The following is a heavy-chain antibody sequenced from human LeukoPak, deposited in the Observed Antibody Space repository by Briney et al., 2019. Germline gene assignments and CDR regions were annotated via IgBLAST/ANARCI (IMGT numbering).Heavy chain of an antibody. J-gene: IGHJ5*02. D-gene: IGHD2-15*01. CDR3: ARERGYCSGGSCPGEWFDP. Sequence: PSETLSLTCTVSGGSISSGSYSWSWIRQPAGKGLEWIGRIYTSGSTNYNPSLKSRVTISVDTSKNQFSLKLSSVTAADTAVYYCARERGYCSGGSCPGEWFDPWGQGTLVTVSS. V-gene: IGHV4-61*02. CDR2: IYTSGST. CDR1: GGSISSGSYS.